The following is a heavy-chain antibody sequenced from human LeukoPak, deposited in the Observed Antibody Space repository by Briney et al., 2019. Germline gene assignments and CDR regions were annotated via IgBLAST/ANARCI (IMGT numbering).Heavy chain of an antibody. CDR2: ISYDGSNK. J-gene: IGHJ4*02. D-gene: IGHD6-19*01. CDR1: GFTFSSYA. Sequence: GGSLRLSCAASGFTFSSYAMSWVRQAPGKGLEWVAVISYDGSNKYYADSVKGRFTISRDNSKNTLYLQMSSLRAEDTAVYYCAQSPYSSGWYGAFDYWGQGTLVTVSS. CDR3: AQSPYSSGWYGAFDY. V-gene: IGHV3-30*03.